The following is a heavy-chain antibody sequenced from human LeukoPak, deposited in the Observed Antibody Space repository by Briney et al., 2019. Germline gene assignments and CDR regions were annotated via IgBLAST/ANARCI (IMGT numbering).Heavy chain of an antibody. CDR3: ARGVSSGWYRGEDY. D-gene: IGHD6-19*01. CDR2: FDPEDGET. V-gene: IGHV1-24*01. J-gene: IGHJ4*02. CDR1: GYTLTELS. Sequence: ASVKVSCKVSGYTLTELSMHWVRQAPGKGLEWMGGFDPEDGETIYAQKFQGRVTMTEDTSTDTAYMELSSLRSEDTAVYYCARGVSSGWYRGEDYWGQGTLVTVSS.